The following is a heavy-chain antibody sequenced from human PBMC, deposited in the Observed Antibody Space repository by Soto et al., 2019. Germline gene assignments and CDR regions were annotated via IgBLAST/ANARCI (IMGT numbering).Heavy chain of an antibody. CDR3: ARAMATARPPLGRGYCYGMDV. V-gene: IGHV3-33*01. D-gene: IGHD5-18*01. J-gene: IGHJ6*02. CDR2: IWYDGSNK. CDR1: GFTFSSYG. Sequence: QVQLVESGGGVVQPGRSLRLSCAASGFTFSSYGMHWVRQAPGKGLACVAVIWYDGSNKYYADSVKGRFTISRNNSKNTLYLQMNSLRAEDTAMYYCARAMATARPPLGRGYCYGMDVWGQGTTVTVSS.